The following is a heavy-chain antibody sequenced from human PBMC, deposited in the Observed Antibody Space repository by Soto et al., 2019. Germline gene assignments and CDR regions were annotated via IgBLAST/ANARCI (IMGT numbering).Heavy chain of an antibody. Sequence: QITLEESGPTLVRPTQTLTLTCTVSGFSLSTDAVGVAWIRQPPGKALEWLALIYWSDEARYKSSLNNRLTITKDTSKNQVVLTMTDMAPLDTATYFCAHRIAAPGRTLDYWGQGILVTVSS. CDR1: GFSLSTDAVG. J-gene: IGHJ4*02. CDR2: IYWSDEA. V-gene: IGHV2-5*01. CDR3: AHRIAAPGRTLDY. D-gene: IGHD6-13*01.